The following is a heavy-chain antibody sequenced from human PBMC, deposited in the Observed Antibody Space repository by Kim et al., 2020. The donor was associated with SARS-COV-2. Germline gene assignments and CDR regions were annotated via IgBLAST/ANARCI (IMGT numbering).Heavy chain of an antibody. J-gene: IGHJ4*02. CDR2: ISGSGGST. CDR3: AKSGHVLLWFGEADY. Sequence: GGSLRLSCAASGFTFSSYAMSWVRQAPGKGLEWVSAISGSGGSTYYADSVKGRFTISRDNSKNTLYLQMNGLIAEDTAVYYCAKSGHVLLWFGEADYWGQGTLVTVSS. D-gene: IGHD3-10*01. CDR1: GFTFSSYA. V-gene: IGHV3-23*01.